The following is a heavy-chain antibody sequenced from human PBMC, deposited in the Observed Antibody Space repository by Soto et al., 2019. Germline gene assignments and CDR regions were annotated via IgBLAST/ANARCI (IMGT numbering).Heavy chain of an antibody. J-gene: IGHJ4*02. D-gene: IGHD3-22*01. CDR2: ISSSSSYI. CDR1: GFTLSSYS. V-gene: IGHV3-21*04. CDR3: ARDLGYYDSSGYFDY. Sequence: GGSLRLSCAASGFTLSSYSMNWVRQAPGKGLEWVSSISSSSSYIYYADSVKGRFTISRDNAKNSVYLQMNSLRAEDTAVYYCARDLGYYDSSGYFDYWGQGTLVTVSS.